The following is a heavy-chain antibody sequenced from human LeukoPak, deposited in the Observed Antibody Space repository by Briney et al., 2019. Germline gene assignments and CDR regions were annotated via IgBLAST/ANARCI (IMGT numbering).Heavy chain of an antibody. CDR3: AADPADPAALYYYYGMDV. D-gene: IGHD6-13*01. CDR1: GFTFTSSA. J-gene: IGHJ6*02. Sequence: ASVKVSCKASGFTFTSSAVQWVRQARGQRLEWIGWIVVGSGNTNYAQKFQERVTITRDMSTSTAYMELSSLRSEDTAVYYCAADPADPAALYYYYGMDVWGQGTTVTVPS. CDR2: IVVGSGNT. V-gene: IGHV1-58*01.